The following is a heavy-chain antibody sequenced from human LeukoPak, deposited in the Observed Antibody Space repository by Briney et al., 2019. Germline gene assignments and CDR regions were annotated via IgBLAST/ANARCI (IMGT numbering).Heavy chain of an antibody. V-gene: IGHV3-21*01. CDR2: ISSSSSYI. J-gene: IGHJ4*02. D-gene: IGHD6-13*01. CDR3: ARDGYSSSWYNRMYYFDY. Sequence: PGGSLRLSCAASGFTFSSYSMNWVRQAPGKGLEWVSSISSSSSYIYYADSVKGRFTISRDNAKNSLYLQMNSLRAEDTAVYYCARDGYSSSWYNRMYYFDYWGQGTLVTVSS. CDR1: GFTFSSYS.